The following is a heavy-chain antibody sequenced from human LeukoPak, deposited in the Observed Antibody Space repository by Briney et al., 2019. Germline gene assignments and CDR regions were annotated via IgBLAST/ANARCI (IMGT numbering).Heavy chain of an antibody. CDR3: AKDRLPSQYTGYIS. D-gene: IGHD5-24*01. V-gene: IGHV3-7*01. CDR2: IKQDGSEG. J-gene: IGHJ4*02. Sequence: GGSLRLSCAASGFTFSNYWMSWVRQAPGKGLEWVANIKQDGSEGFYVDSAKGRFTISRDNDKNSLYLQMNSLRVEDTAVYYCAKDRLPSQYTGYISWGQGTPVTVSS. CDR1: GFTFSNYW.